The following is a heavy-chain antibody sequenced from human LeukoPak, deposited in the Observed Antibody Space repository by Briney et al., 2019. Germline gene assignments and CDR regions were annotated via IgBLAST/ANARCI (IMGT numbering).Heavy chain of an antibody. CDR2: ISGSGGST. CDR1: GFTFSSYA. Sequence: GGSLRLSCAASGFTFSSYAMSWVRQAPGKGLEWVSVISGSGGSTHYADSVKGRFTISRDNSKNTLHLQMSSLRAEDTAVYYCASADFWSGYYLGYWGQGTLVTVSS. CDR3: ASADFWSGYYLGY. D-gene: IGHD3-3*01. J-gene: IGHJ4*02. V-gene: IGHV3-23*01.